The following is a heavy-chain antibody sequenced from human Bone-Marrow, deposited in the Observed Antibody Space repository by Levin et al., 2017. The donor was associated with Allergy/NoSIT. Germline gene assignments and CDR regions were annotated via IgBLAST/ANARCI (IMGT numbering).Heavy chain of an antibody. J-gene: IGHJ4*02. CDR2: IAYDGSIE. V-gene: IGHV3-30*18. CDR1: GFTFSSYG. D-gene: IGHD5-24*01. CDR3: AKEFGEGYNLYSFFDY. Sequence: PGGSLRLSCAASGFTFSSYGMHWVRQAPGKGLEWVAVIAYDGSIEYYADSVKGRFTVSRDNSKNTLYLQMNSLRAEDTAVYYCAKEFGEGYNLYSFFDYWGQGTLVTVSS.